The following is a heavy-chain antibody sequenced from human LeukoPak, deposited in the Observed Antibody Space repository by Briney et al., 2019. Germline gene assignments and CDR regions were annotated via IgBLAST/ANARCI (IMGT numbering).Heavy chain of an antibody. Sequence: PGGSLRLSCAASGLTLSSYAMSWVRQAPGKGLEWVSTISSSSDSTYYADSVKGRFTISRDNSKNTLYLQMNSLRAEDTAVYNCAKYRGSGWYFDYWGQGTLVTVSS. CDR2: ISSSSDST. D-gene: IGHD6-19*01. V-gene: IGHV3-23*01. J-gene: IGHJ4*02. CDR3: AKYRGSGWYFDY. CDR1: GLTLSSYA.